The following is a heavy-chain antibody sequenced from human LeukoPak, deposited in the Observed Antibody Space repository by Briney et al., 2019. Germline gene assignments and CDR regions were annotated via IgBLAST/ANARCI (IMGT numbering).Heavy chain of an antibody. CDR3: ARDSQGGTYLHFGF. V-gene: IGHV3-23*01. CDR1: GFTFSTYA. J-gene: IGHJ4*02. Sequence: GGSLRLSCAASGFTFSTYAMSWVRQAPGKGLEWVSAIGGSGGSTFYADSVKGRFTISRDNSKNTLYIQMNSLRAEDTAVYYCARDSQGGTYLHFGFWGQGTLITVSS. CDR2: IGGSGGST. D-gene: IGHD1-26*01.